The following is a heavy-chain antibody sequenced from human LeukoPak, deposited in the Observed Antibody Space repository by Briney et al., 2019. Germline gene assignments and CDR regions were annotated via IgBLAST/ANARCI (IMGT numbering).Heavy chain of an antibody. Sequence: GGSLRLSCAASGFTFSSYWMSWVRQAPGKGLEWVANIKQDGSEKYYVDSVKGRFTISRDNAKNSLYLQMNSLRAEDTAVYYCARGSGTWELSTDYWGQGTLVTVSS. CDR3: ARGSGTWELSTDY. V-gene: IGHV3-7*01. D-gene: IGHD1-26*01. CDR2: IKQDGSEK. J-gene: IGHJ4*02. CDR1: GFTFSSYW.